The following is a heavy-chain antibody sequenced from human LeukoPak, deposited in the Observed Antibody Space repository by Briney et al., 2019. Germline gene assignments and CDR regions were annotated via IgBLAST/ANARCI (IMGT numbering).Heavy chain of an antibody. CDR1: GGSISSYY. J-gene: IGHJ4*02. CDR2: IYYSGST. D-gene: IGHD2-15*01. Sequence: KPSETLSLTCTVSGGSISSYYWSWIRQPPGKGLEWVGYIYYSGSTNYNPSLKSRVTISVDTSKSQFSLKLSSVTAADTAVYYCARHGGSAYLYFFDYWGQGTLVTVSS. CDR3: ARHGGSAYLYFFDY. V-gene: IGHV4-59*08.